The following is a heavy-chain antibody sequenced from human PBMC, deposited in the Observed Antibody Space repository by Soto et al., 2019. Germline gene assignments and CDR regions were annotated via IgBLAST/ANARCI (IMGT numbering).Heavy chain of an antibody. Sequence: ESGGGLVQPGGSLRLSCAASGFTFSHNAMHWVRQAPGKGLEYVSVISNDGDTTYYGNSVKGRFTISRDNSKNMVYLQMGSLRTEDMAVYFCATDFGGRTALDYWGQGILVTVSS. J-gene: IGHJ4*02. V-gene: IGHV3-64*01. CDR2: ISNDGDTT. CDR3: ATDFGGRTALDY. CDR1: GFTFSHNA. D-gene: IGHD3-16*01.